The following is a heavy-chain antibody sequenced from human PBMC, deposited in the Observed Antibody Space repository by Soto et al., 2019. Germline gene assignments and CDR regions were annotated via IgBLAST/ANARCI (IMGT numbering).Heavy chain of an antibody. CDR1: GLTFDDYG. CDR2: INWNGGRT. V-gene: IGHV3-20*04. J-gene: IGHJ4*02. Sequence: EVQLVESGGGVVRPGGSLRRSCAASGLTFDDYGMSWVRQAPGKGLEWVSGINWNGGRTGYADSVKGRFTISRDNAKNSLYLQMNSLRAEDTALYYCARDHDYGRSTYFDYWGQGTLVTVSS. D-gene: IGHD4-17*01. CDR3: ARDHDYGRSTYFDY.